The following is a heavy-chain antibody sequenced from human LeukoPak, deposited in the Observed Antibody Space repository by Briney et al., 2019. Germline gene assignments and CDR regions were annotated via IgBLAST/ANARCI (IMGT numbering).Heavy chain of an antibody. CDR1: GGSISSYY. Sequence: SETLSLTCTVSGGSISSYYWSWIRQPAGKGLEWIGRIYTSGSTNYNPSLKSRVTMSVDTSKNQFSLKLSSVTAADTAVYYCARGVHSSSTSYYYYYGMDVWGQGTTVTVSS. CDR3: ARGVHSSSTSYYYYYGMDV. D-gene: IGHD2-2*01. V-gene: IGHV4-4*07. J-gene: IGHJ6*02. CDR2: IYTSGST.